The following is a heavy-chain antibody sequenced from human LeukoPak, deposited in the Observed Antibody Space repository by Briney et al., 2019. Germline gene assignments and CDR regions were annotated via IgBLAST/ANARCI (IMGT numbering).Heavy chain of an antibody. Sequence: GGSLRLSCAASGFTFSSYSMNWVRQAPGKGLEWVSSISSSSSYIYYADSVKGRFTISRDNAKNSLYLQMNSLRAEDTAVYYCARSSITMVRGKADYWGQGTLVTVSS. CDR3: ARSSITMVRGKADY. J-gene: IGHJ4*02. CDR2: ISSSSSYI. CDR1: GFTFSSYS. V-gene: IGHV3-21*01. D-gene: IGHD3-10*01.